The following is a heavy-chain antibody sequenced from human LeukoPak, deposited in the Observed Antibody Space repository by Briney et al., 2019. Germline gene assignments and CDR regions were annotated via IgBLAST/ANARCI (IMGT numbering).Heavy chain of an antibody. D-gene: IGHD3-22*01. CDR1: GYNFTGYY. J-gene: IGHJ4*02. CDR3: GREYYDSSGPDY. CDR2: INPNGGGT. Sequence: ASVKVSCKAAGYNFTGYYMHWVRQAPAQGLEWMGCINPNGGGTNYAQKFQGRVTMTRDTSIDTAYMELSRLRSADTAVYYCGREYYDSSGPDYWGQGTLVTVSS. V-gene: IGHV1-2*02.